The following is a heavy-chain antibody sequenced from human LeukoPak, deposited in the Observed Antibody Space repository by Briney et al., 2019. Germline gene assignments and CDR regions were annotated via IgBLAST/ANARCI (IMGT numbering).Heavy chain of an antibody. Sequence: SETLSLTCTVSGGSISSSSYYWGWIRQPPGKGLEWIGSFYSKGNTYYNPSLKSPVTISVDTSKSQFSLKVSSVTAADTAVYYCARSLLAFDYWGQGTLVTVSS. CDR1: GGSISSSSYY. CDR2: FYSKGNT. V-gene: IGHV4-39*01. D-gene: IGHD2-8*02. CDR3: ARSLLAFDY. J-gene: IGHJ4*02.